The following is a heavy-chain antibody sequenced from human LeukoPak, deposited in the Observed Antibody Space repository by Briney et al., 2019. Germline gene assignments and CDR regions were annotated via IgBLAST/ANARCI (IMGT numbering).Heavy chain of an antibody. V-gene: IGHV4-59*01. CDR2: IYYSGST. J-gene: IGHJ4*02. CDR3: ASLNYGDSVDY. CDR1: GGSFSGYY. D-gene: IGHD4-17*01. Sequence: SETLSLTCAVYGGSFSGYYWSWIRQPPGKGLEWIGYIYYSGSTNYNPSLKSRVTISVDTSKNQFSLKLSSVTAADTAVYYCASLNYGDSVDYWGQGTLVTVSS.